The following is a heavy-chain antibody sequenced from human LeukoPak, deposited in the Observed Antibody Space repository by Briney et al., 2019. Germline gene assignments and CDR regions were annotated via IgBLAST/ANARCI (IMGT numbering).Heavy chain of an antibody. CDR1: GGSISSGDYY. Sequence: PSETLSLTCTVSGGSISSGDYYWSWIRQPPGKGLEWIGYIYYSGSTYYNPSLKSRVTISVDTSKNQFSLKLSSVTAADTAVYYCARGLTDYGGNYRPFGYYFDYWGQGTLVTVSS. CDR3: ARGLTDYGGNYRPFGYYFDY. V-gene: IGHV4-30-4*01. D-gene: IGHD4-23*01. CDR2: IYYSGST. J-gene: IGHJ4*02.